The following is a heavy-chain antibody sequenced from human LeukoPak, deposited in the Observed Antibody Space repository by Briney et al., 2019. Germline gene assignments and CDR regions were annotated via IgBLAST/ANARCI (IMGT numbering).Heavy chain of an antibody. Sequence: SETLSLTCTVSGGSISSYYWSWIRQPPGKGLEGSGYIYYSGSTNYNPSLKRRVTISVDTSKNQFSLKLSSVTAADTAVYYCASGHYYGSGSYFGWFDPWGQGTLVTVSS. J-gene: IGHJ5*02. CDR3: ASGHYYGSGSYFGWFDP. V-gene: IGHV4-59*08. CDR1: GGSISSYY. CDR2: IYYSGST. D-gene: IGHD3-10*01.